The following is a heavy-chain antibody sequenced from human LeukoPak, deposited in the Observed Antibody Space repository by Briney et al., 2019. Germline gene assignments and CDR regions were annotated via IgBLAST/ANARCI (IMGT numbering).Heavy chain of an antibody. CDR1: GYTFHSYW. CDR3: ARKPYYYDPFDY. D-gene: IGHD3-22*01. Sequence: GESLKISCKGSGYTFHSYWIAWVRQMPGKGLEWMGIIYPGDSDTRYSPSFQGQVTISADKSIRTAYLQWSSLKASDTAMYYCARKPYYYDPFDYWGQGTLVTVSS. CDR2: IYPGDSDT. J-gene: IGHJ4*02. V-gene: IGHV5-51*01.